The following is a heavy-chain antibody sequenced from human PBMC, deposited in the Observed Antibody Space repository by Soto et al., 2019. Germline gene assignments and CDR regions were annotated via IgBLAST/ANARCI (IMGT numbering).Heavy chain of an antibody. CDR1: GFNFSSYW. CDR3: AREYTAWPLAYGLDV. D-gene: IGHD2-2*02. CDR2: ISSRSDI. V-gene: IGHV3-21*01. Sequence: GGSLRLSCTASGFNFSSYWTHWVRQVPGRGLEWVSSISSRSDIYYADSVKGRFTISRDNAKNSVSLQMNSLRAEDTAVYYCAREYTAWPLAYGLDVWGQGTTVTVSS. J-gene: IGHJ6*02.